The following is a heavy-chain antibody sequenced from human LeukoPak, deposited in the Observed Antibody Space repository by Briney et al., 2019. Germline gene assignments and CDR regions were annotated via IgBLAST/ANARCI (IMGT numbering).Heavy chain of an antibody. D-gene: IGHD4-17*01. J-gene: IGHJ3*02. Sequence: SETLSLTCAVSADSFSSHYWTWIRQPPGKGLEWIGYIPYIGSTNYNPSLKSRVTISIDTSKNQFSLKLSSVTAADTAVYYCARDLVTVTKGFDIWGQGTMVTVSS. CDR1: ADSFSSHY. V-gene: IGHV4-59*11. CDR3: ARDLVTVTKGFDI. CDR2: IPYIGST.